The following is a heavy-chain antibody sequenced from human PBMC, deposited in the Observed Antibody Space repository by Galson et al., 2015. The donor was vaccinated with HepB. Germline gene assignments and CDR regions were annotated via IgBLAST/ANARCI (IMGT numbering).Heavy chain of an antibody. V-gene: IGHV1-18*04. D-gene: IGHD3-22*01. CDR2: ISAYNGNK. J-gene: IGHJ4*02. CDR1: GYTFSSYG. Sequence: SVKVSCKASGYTFSSYGISWVRQAPGQGLEWMGWISAYNGNKNYAQKFQGRVTMTTDTSTSTAYMELRSLRSDDTAVYYCARETYQYDTSGYGHWGQGTLVTVSP. CDR3: ARETYQYDTSGYGH.